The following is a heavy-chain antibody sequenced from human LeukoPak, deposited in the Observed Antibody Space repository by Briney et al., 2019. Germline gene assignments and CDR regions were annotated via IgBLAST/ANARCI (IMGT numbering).Heavy chain of an antibody. J-gene: IGHJ4*02. V-gene: IGHV1-18*01. CDR1: GYTFTSYG. CDR2: ISAYNGNT. CDR3: ATSPTMAPAGTGDY. D-gene: IGHD6-13*01. Sequence: ASVKVSCKASGYTFTSYGISWVRQAPGQGLEWMGWISAYNGNTNYAQKLQGRVTMTTDTSTSTAYMELRSLRSDDTAVYCCATSPTMAPAGTGDYWGQGTLVTVSS.